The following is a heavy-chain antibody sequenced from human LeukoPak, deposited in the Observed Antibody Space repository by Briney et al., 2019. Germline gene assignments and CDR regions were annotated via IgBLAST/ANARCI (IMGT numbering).Heavy chain of an antibody. Sequence: PGGSLRLSCAASGFTFSSYSMNWVRQAPAKELEWVSSISSSSSYIYYADSVKGRFTISRDNANNSLYLQMNSLRAEDTAVYYCARYGYCSGGSCYPVSYFDYWGQGTLVTVSS. V-gene: IGHV3-21*01. D-gene: IGHD2-15*01. J-gene: IGHJ4*02. CDR1: GFTFSSYS. CDR2: ISSSSSYI. CDR3: ARYGYCSGGSCYPVSYFDY.